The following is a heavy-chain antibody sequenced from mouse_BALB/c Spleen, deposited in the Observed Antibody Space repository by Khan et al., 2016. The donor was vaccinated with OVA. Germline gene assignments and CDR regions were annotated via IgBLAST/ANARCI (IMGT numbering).Heavy chain of an antibody. CDR1: GYTFTDYA. V-gene: IGHV1S137*01. Sequence: QVQLQQSGPELVRPGVSVKISCKGSGYTFTDYALHWVKQSHAKSLEWIGLISTYSGNTNYKHKFWGKATLTVDKSSSTAYMELASLTSEDSALSYCTRPAYDGYYDYWGQGTTLTVSS. CDR2: ISTYSGNT. D-gene: IGHD2-3*01. CDR3: TRPAYDGYYDY. J-gene: IGHJ2*01.